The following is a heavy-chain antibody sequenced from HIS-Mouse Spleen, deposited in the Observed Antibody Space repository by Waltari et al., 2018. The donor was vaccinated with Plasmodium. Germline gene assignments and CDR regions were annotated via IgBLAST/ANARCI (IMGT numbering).Heavy chain of an antibody. CDR3: ARVVEYKAAAGTFVGYLQH. CDR1: GYTFTGHY. J-gene: IGHJ1*01. V-gene: IGHV1-2*02. CDR2: INPNSGGT. Sequence: GAEVKKPGASVKVSCKASGYTFTGHYMHWVRQAPGQGLEWMGWINPNSGGTNYAQKFQGRVTMTRDTAISTAYMELRRLRSEDTAVYYCARVVEYKAAAGTFVGYLQHWGQGTLVTVAS. D-gene: IGHD6-13*01.